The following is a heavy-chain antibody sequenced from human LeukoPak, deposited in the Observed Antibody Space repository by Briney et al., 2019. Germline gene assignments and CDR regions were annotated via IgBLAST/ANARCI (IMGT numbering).Heavy chain of an antibody. J-gene: IGHJ4*02. CDR1: GFTFSASA. CDR3: TKDWGTPDY. Sequence: PGGSLRLSCTASGFTFSASAMSWFRQTPEKGLEWVAFIRSKIYGETTEYAASVKGRFTISRDDSKSIAYLQMNSLKTDDKAIYYCTKDWGTPDYWGQGNRVTVSS. V-gene: IGHV3-49*03. CDR2: IRSKIYGETT. D-gene: IGHD7-27*01.